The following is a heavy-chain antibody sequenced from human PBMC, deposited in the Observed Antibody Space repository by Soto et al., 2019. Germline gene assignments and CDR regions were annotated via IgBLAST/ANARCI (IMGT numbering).Heavy chain of an antibody. Sequence: SETLSLTCTVSGASISVHSYYWTWIRQPPGKGLEWIGSSYYSGTTYFNPSLKSRATISVDTSKNQFSLRLTSVTAADTAIYFCTRRYRRNDNNFDPCGPGARVTVSP. V-gene: IGHV4-39*01. J-gene: IGHJ5*02. CDR1: GASISVHSYY. CDR3: TRRYRRNDNNFDP. CDR2: SYYSGTT. D-gene: IGHD2-2*02.